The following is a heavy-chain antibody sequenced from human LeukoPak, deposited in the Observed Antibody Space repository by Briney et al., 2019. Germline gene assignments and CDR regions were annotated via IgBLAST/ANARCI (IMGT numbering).Heavy chain of an antibody. J-gene: IGHJ4*02. V-gene: IGHV4-59*01. CDR3: ARDYDSIVYYDF. CDR2: IYYSGST. CDR1: GTSITTYY. Sequence: PSETLSLTCTVSGTSITTYYWSWIRQPPGKGLEWIGYIYYSGSTTYNPSLKSRVTISVDSSKNQFSLKLSSVTAADTAVYYCARDYDSIVYYDFWGQGTLVTVSS. D-gene: IGHD3-22*01.